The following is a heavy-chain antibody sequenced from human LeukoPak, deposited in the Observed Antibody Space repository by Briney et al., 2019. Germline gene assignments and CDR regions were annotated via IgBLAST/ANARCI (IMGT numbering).Heavy chain of an antibody. CDR2: ISSSSSTI. Sequence: PGGSLRLSCAASGFTFSSYAMSWVRQAPGKGLEWVSYISSSSSTIYYADSVKGRFTISRDNAKNSLYLQMNSLRAEDTALYYCARDFGPSRAGTTGVNYWGQGTLVTVSS. J-gene: IGHJ4*02. CDR3: ARDFGPSRAGTTGVNY. D-gene: IGHD1-7*01. CDR1: GFTFSSYA. V-gene: IGHV3-48*04.